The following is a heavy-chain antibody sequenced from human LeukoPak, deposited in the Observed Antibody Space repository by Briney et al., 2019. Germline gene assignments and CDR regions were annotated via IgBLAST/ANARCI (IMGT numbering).Heavy chain of an antibody. Sequence: GSLRLSCAASGFSFSSYEMNWVRQAPGKGLEWISYISSSGRTIYYADSVKGRFSISRDSSKDILYLQMNSLRAEDTAVYYCAKDRCSNGIGCYYYYMDVWGKGTTVTISS. D-gene: IGHD2-8*01. CDR3: AKDRCSNGIGCYYYYMDV. CDR1: GFSFSSYE. J-gene: IGHJ6*03. CDR2: ISSSGRTI. V-gene: IGHV3-48*03.